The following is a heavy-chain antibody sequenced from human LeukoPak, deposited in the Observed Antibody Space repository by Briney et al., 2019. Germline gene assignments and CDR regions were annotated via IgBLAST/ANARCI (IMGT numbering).Heavy chain of an antibody. CDR2: ISSSSSYI. V-gene: IGHV3-21*01. CDR3: ARALPSPLYSGSYADAFDI. Sequence: AGGSLRLSCAASGFTFSSYSMNWVRQAPGKGLEGVSSISSSSSYIYYADSVKGRFTISRDNAKNSLYLQMNSLRAEDTAVYYCARALPSPLYSGSYADAFDIWGQGTMVTVSS. CDR1: GFTFSSYS. D-gene: IGHD1-26*01. J-gene: IGHJ3*02.